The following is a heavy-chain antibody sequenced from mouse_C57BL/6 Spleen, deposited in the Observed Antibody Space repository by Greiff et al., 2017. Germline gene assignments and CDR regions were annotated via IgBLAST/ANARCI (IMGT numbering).Heavy chain of an antibody. CDR2: ISSGGDYI. CDR1: GFTFSSYA. CDR3: TRVDGGNYEWYFDV. J-gene: IGHJ1*03. D-gene: IGHD1-1*02. Sequence: EVKLVESGEGLVKPGGSLKLSCAASGFTFSSYAMSWVRQTPEKRLEWVAYISSGGDYIYYAATVKGRFTISRNNARNTLYLQMSSLKSEDTAMYYCTRVDGGNYEWYFDVWGTGTTVTVSS. V-gene: IGHV5-9-1*02.